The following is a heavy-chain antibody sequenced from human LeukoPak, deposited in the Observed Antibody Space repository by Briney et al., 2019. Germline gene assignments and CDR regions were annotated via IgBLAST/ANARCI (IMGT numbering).Heavy chain of an antibody. D-gene: IGHD3-9*01. CDR2: INHSGST. V-gene: IGHV4-34*01. CDR1: GGSISGYY. Sequence: PSETLSLTCGVYGGSISGYYWSWIRQPPGKGLEWIGEINHSGSTNYNPSLKSRVTISVDTSKNQFSLKLSSVTAADTAMYYCARGNARYYDILTGYMHWGQGTLVTVPS. CDR3: ARGNARYYDILTGYMH. J-gene: IGHJ4*02.